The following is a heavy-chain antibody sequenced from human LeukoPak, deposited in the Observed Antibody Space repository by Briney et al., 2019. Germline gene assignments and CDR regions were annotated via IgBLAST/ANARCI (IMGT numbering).Heavy chain of an antibody. V-gene: IGHV4-59*08. J-gene: IGHJ3*02. CDR3: ARWTAAGADDAFDI. Sequence: SETLSLTCTVSGGSISSYYWSWIRQPPGKGLEWIGYIYYSGSTKYNPSLRSRVTISADTSKNQFSLKLSSVTAADTAVYYCARWTAAGADDAFDIWGQGTMVTVSA. CDR2: IYYSGST. CDR1: GGSISSYY. D-gene: IGHD6-25*01.